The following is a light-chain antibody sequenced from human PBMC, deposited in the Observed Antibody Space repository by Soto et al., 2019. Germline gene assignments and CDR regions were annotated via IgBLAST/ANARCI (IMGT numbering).Light chain of an antibody. J-gene: IGKJ1*01. CDR1: QSVSNNY. CDR3: QQYGSSGT. V-gene: IGKV3-20*01. Sequence: EIVLTQSPGTLSVSPGETATLPCRASQSVSNNYLAWYQQKPGQAPRLLIYGASNRATGIPDRFSGSGSGTDFTLTISRLEPEDFAVYYCQQYGSSGTFGQGTKVDIK. CDR2: GAS.